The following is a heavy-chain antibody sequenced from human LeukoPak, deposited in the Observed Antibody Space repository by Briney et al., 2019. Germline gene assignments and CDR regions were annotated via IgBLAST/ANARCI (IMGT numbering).Heavy chain of an antibody. J-gene: IGHJ4*02. CDR3: ARRRIAADY. V-gene: IGHV5-51*01. CDR1: GYSFTSYW. D-gene: IGHD6-13*01. Sequence: GESLKISCKGSGYSFTSYWIGWVGQMPGKGLEWMGIIYPGDSDTRHRPSFQGQVTISADKSISNAYLQWSSLKASDTAMYYGARRRIAADYWGQGTLVTVSS. CDR2: IYPGDSDT.